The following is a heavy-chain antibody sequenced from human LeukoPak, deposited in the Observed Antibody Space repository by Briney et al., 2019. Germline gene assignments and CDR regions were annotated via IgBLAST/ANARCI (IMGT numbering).Heavy chain of an antibody. Sequence: SETLSLTCTVSGGSISSSSYYWGWIRQPPGQGLEWIGSIYYSGSTYYNPPLKSRVTISVDTSKNQFSLKLSSVTAADTAVYYCARASSGYYYGGAFDIWGQGTVVTVSS. CDR1: GGSISSSSYY. CDR3: ARASSGYYYGGAFDI. D-gene: IGHD3-22*01. V-gene: IGHV4-39*01. CDR2: IYYSGST. J-gene: IGHJ3*02.